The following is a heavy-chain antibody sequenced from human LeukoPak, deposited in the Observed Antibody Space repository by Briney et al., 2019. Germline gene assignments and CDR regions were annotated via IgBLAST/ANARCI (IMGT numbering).Heavy chain of an antibody. Sequence: PSETLSLTCAVSGYSISSGYYWGWIRQPPGKGLQWIGSMYHSGSTYYNVSLKSRITISVDTSRNQFSLKLSSVTAADTAVYYCARPPNPYNWFDPWGQGTLVTVSS. CDR2: MYHSGST. CDR1: GYSISSGYY. V-gene: IGHV4-38-2*01. CDR3: ARPPNPYNWFDP. J-gene: IGHJ5*02.